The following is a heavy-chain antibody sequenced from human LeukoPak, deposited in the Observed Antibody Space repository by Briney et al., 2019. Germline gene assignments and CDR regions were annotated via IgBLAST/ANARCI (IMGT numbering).Heavy chain of an antibody. CDR3: VRELSRDSSR. J-gene: IGHJ4*02. D-gene: IGHD3-22*01. CDR2: IKTDGSPT. Sequence: PGGSLRHSCAASGFTFSGYWMNWVRQVPGKGLVWLSCIKTDGSPTDYAASVKGRFTISRDNAKNTLYLQMNSLRGEDTAVYYCVRELSRDSSRWGQGTLVTVSS. CDR1: GFTFSGYW. V-gene: IGHV3-74*01.